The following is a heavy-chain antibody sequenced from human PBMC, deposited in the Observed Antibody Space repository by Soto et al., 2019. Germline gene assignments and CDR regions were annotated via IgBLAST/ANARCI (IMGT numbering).Heavy chain of an antibody. D-gene: IGHD6-19*01. V-gene: IGHV3-15*01. J-gene: IGHJ3*02. CDR2: IKSNTDGGTA. Sequence: GGSLRLSCAASGLTFSNAWMSWVRQAPGKGLEWVGRIKSNTDGGTADYPAPVTGRFTISRDDSKSTLYLYMNSLKTEDTAVYFCTRESRHSSVWYGAFDIWGHGTMVTV. CDR1: GLTFSNAW. CDR3: TRESRHSSVWYGAFDI.